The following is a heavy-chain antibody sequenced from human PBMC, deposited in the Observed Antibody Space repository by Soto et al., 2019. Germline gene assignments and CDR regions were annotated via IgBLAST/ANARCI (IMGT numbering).Heavy chain of an antibody. CDR3: ARELVTIFGAYGMDV. Sequence: KPSDTLSPTCADYGCSFSTPSWTWISQAPGKGLEWIGEINHGGGTNYNPSLKSRVTISVDTSKNQFSLKLSSVTAADTAVYYCARELVTIFGAYGMDVWGQGTTVS. CDR2: INHGGGT. D-gene: IGHD3-3*01. CDR1: GCSFSTPS. J-gene: IGHJ6*02. V-gene: IGHV4-34*01.